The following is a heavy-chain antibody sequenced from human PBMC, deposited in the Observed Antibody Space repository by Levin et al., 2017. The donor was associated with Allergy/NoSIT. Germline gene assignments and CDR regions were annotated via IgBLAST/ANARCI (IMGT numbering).Heavy chain of an antibody. Sequence: GGSLRLSCAASGFTFSSFAMTWVRQAPGKGLEWVSAISGSGGTTYYADSVRGRFTISRDNSRNTLYLQKNSLRAEDTAVYYCVKEVISATGGYWGQGTLVTVSS. CDR1: GFTFSSFA. CDR3: VKEVISATGGY. CDR2: ISGSGGTT. V-gene: IGHV3-23*01. J-gene: IGHJ4*02. D-gene: IGHD2-15*01.